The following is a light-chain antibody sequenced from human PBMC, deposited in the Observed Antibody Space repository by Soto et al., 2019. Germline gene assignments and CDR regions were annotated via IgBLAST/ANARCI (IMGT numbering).Light chain of an antibody. CDR1: QSVLHSSNNQNY. J-gene: IGKJ4*01. V-gene: IGKV4-1*01. Sequence: DIVMTQSPDSLAVSLGERATINCRSSQSVLHSSNNQNYLAWYQQKPGQPPKMLIYWASNRQSGVPDRFSGSGSGTDFTLTISSLQAEDVAVYYCQQSYSSPLTFGGGTRVEIK. CDR2: WAS. CDR3: QQSYSSPLT.